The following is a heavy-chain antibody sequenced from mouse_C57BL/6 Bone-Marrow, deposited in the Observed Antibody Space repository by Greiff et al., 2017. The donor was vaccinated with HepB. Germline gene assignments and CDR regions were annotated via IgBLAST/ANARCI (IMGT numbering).Heavy chain of an antibody. CDR1: GYAFSSSW. CDR2: IYPGDGDT. CDR3: ARGAYDGRGTRYAMDY. J-gene: IGHJ4*01. V-gene: IGHV1-82*01. Sequence: QVQLQQSGPELVKPGASVKISCKASGYAFSSSWMNWVKQRPGKGLEWIGRIYPGDGDTNYNGKFKGKATLTADKSSSTAYMQLSSLTSEDSAVYFCARGAYDGRGTRYAMDYWGQGTSVTVSS. D-gene: IGHD1-1*01.